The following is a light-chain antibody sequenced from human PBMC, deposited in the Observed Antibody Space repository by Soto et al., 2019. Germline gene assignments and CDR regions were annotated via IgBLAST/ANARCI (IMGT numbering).Light chain of an antibody. CDR1: QSVLYNSNNDSY. CDR2: WAS. Sequence: DIVMTQTPDSLAVSLGERATINCRSSQSVLYNSNNDSYLTWYQQKPGQSPKVLIYWASTRDSGVPDRFSGSGSGTDFTLTISSLQAEDVAVYYCQQSYATPITFGQGTRREIK. J-gene: IGKJ5*01. V-gene: IGKV4-1*01. CDR3: QQSYATPIT.